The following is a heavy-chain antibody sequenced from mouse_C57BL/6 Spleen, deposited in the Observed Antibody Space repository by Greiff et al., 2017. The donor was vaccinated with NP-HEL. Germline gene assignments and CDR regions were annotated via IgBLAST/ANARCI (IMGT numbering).Heavy chain of an antibody. J-gene: IGHJ4*01. CDR2: IYPGDGDT. D-gene: IGHD2-1*01. CDR1: GYAFSSYW. CDR3: ARHYGNLAMDY. V-gene: IGHV1-80*01. Sequence: VQLQQSGAELVKPGASVKISCKASGYAFSSYWMNWVKQRPGKGLEWIGQIYPGDGDTNYNGKFKGKAKLTADKSSSTAYMQLSSLTSEDSAVYFCARHYGNLAMDYWGQGTSVTVSS.